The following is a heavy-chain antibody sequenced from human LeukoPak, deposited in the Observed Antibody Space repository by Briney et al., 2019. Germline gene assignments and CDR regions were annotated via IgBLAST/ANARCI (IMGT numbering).Heavy chain of an antibody. V-gene: IGHV1-2*02. J-gene: IGHJ4*02. CDR3: ARGDGSGRYCIEY. CDR1: GITFTDFF. D-gene: IGHD3-10*01. CDR2: INPNSGGA. Sequence: ASVKVSWKASGITFTDFFMHWVRQAPGQGLEWMGWINPNSGGANYAQRFQGRVTMTRDTSISTVYMELSSRTSDDAAVYYCARGDGSGRYCIEYWGQGTLVAVAS.